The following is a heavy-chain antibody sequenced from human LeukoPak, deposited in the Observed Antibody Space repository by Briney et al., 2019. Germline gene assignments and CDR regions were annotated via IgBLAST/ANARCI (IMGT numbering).Heavy chain of an antibody. CDR2: ISGSGGST. D-gene: IGHD3-22*01. Sequence: PGGSLRLSCAASGFTFSSYAMSWVRQAPGKGLERVSAISGSGGSTYYADSVKGRFTISRDNSKNTLYLQMNSLRAEDTAVYYCAKKVLTMIVVVIPDYFDYWGQGTLVTVSS. CDR1: GFTFSSYA. J-gene: IGHJ4*02. V-gene: IGHV3-23*01. CDR3: AKKVLTMIVVVIPDYFDY.